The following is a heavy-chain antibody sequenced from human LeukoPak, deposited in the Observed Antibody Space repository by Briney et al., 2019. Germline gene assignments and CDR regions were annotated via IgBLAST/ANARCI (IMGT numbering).Heavy chain of an antibody. CDR1: GFTFSNYE. CDR2: ISSSGSDI. V-gene: IGHV3-48*03. J-gene: IGHJ4*02. D-gene: IGHD4-23*01. CDR3: ARDYGGSSPFDY. Sequence: GGSLRLSCAASGFTFSNYEMHWVRQAPGKGLEWVSYISSSGSDIYYADSVKGRFTISRYNAKNSLYLHMNSLRAEDTAVYYCARDYGGSSPFDYWGQGTLVTVSS.